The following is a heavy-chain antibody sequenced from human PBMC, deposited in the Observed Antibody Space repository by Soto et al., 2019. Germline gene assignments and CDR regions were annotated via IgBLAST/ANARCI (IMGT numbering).Heavy chain of an antibody. CDR3: ARDRGVGATGYYYGMDV. CDR2: IYYSGST. V-gene: IGHV4-59*01. Sequence: SETLSLTCTVSGGSISSYYWSWIRQPPGKGLEWIGYIYYSGSTDYNPSLKSRVTISVDTSKNQFSLKLSSVTAADTAVYYCARDRGVGATGYYYGMDVWGQGTTVTVSS. CDR1: GGSISSYY. J-gene: IGHJ6*02. D-gene: IGHD1-26*01.